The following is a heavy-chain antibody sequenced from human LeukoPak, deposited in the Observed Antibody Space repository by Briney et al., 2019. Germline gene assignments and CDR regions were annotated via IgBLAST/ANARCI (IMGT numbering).Heavy chain of an antibody. Sequence: GESLKISCKGSGYSFTKYWTGWVRQMPGKGLEWMGLIFPGDSDIRYSPSFQGQVTISADKSISTAYLQWSSLKASDTAMYCCARGSSGWYAFDIWGQGTMVTVSS. CDR1: GYSFTKYW. CDR3: ARGSSGWYAFDI. CDR2: IFPGDSDI. J-gene: IGHJ3*02. D-gene: IGHD6-13*01. V-gene: IGHV5-51*01.